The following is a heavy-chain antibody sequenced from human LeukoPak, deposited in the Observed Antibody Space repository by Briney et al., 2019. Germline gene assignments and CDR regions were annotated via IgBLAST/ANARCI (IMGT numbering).Heavy chain of an antibody. Sequence: GGSLRLSCAASGISISNYWMSWVRQAPGNGLEWVAKINQAETEKQYVDSVKGRFTVSRDNANNSLYLQMNSLRAEDTAVYYCARESRSGSYSGYWGQGTLVTVSS. D-gene: IGHD1-26*01. V-gene: IGHV3-7*01. CDR2: INQAETEK. J-gene: IGHJ4*02. CDR1: GISISNYW. CDR3: ARESRSGSYSGY.